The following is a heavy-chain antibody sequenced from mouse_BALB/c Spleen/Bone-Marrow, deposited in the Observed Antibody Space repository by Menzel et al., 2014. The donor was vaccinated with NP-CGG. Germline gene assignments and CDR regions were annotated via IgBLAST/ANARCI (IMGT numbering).Heavy chain of an antibody. CDR1: GFNIKDTY. CDR2: IDPENGNI. CDR3: TRRGFDF. Sequence: EVKLQESGAELVKPGASVKLSCTASGFNIKDTYIHWVKRRPEQGLEWIGRIDPENGNIKYDPKFQVKATITADTSSNTAYLQLSSLTPEDTAVYYCTRRGFDFWGQGTTLTVSS. J-gene: IGHJ2*01. V-gene: IGHV14-3*02.